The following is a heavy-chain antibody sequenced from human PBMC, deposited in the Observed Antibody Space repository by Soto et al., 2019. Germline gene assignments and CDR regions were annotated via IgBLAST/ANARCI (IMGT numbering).Heavy chain of an antibody. CDR3: ARVWTTVTNWFDP. CDR2: IYHSGST. D-gene: IGHD4-17*01. J-gene: IGHJ5*02. CDR1: GGSISSSNW. Sequence: SETLSLTCAVSGGSISSSNWWSWVRQPPGKGLEWIGEIYHSGSTNYNPSLKSRVTISVDKSKNQFSLKLSSVTAADTAVYYCARVWTTVTNWFDPWGQGTLVIVSS. V-gene: IGHV4-4*02.